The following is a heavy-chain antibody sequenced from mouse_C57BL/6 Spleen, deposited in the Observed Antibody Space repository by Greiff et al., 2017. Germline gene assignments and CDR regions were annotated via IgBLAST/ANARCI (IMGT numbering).Heavy chain of an antibody. CDR3: AIFYDYDDDCREVDY. CDR1: GYAFSSSW. J-gene: IGHJ2*01. D-gene: IGHD2-4*01. CDR2: IYPGDGDT. Sequence: QVQLQQSGPELVKPGASVKISCKASGYAFSSSWLNWVKQRPGKGLEWIGRIYPGDGDTNYNGKFKGKATLTADKSSSTAYMQLSSLTSEDSAVYFCAIFYDYDDDCREVDYWGQGTTLTVSS. V-gene: IGHV1-82*01.